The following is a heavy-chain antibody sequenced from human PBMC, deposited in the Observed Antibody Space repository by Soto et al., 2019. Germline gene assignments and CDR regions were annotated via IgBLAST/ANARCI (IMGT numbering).Heavy chain of an antibody. CDR3: ARGIRSVGYAISNWFDY. CDR1: GFTFSSYA. CDR2: ISGSGGST. D-gene: IGHD2-8*02. J-gene: IGHJ4*02. V-gene: IGHV3-23*01. Sequence: EVQLLESGGGLVQPGGSLRLSCAASGFTFSSYAMSWVRQAPGKGLEWVSAISGSGGSTYYADSVKGRFTISRDNSKNTLYLQMNSLRAEDTAVYYCARGIRSVGYAISNWFDYWGQGTLVTVSS.